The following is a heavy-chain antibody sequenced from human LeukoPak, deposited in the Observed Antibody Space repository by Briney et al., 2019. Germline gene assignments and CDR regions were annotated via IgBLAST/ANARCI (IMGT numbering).Heavy chain of an antibody. CDR3: VKVFWSGYYDY. CDR1: GFTFSTYA. J-gene: IGHJ4*02. Sequence: GGSLRLSCSASGFTFSTYAMHWVRQAPGKGLEYVSAISANGDNTYYADSVKGRFSISRDNSKNMLYLQMSSLRAEDTAVFYCVKVFWSGYYDYWGQGTLVTVSS. CDR2: ISANGDNT. V-gene: IGHV3-64*03. D-gene: IGHD3-3*01.